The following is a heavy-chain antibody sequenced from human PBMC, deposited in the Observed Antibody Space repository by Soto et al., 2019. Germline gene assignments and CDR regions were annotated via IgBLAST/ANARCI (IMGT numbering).Heavy chain of an antibody. J-gene: IGHJ1*01. CDR1: GFTFRSYV. CDR2: TSFDGSDK. CDR3: ARGGTMGELDV. Sequence: QVQLVESGGGVVQPGTSLRVSCVGSGFTFRSYVIHWVRQAPGKGLEWVALTSFDGSDKYYGDSVRGRFTISRDNPRNTVDLQKDSLRLEDTALYYCARGGTMGELDVWGQGTLVSVSS. D-gene: IGHD3-16*01. V-gene: IGHV3-30*19.